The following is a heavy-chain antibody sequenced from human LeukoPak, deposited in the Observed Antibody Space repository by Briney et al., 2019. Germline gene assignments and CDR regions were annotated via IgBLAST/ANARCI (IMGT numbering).Heavy chain of an antibody. J-gene: IGHJ4*02. CDR1: GYTFTGYY. D-gene: IGHD4-17*01. V-gene: IGHV1-2*07. CDR2: INPDNDGT. Sequence: GASVKVSCKASGYTFTGYYMHWVRQAPGQGLEWMGWINPDNDGTNYAPKFQGRVTMTRDTSISTAYMELSGLRSDDTAVYYCVRDEAATVTDFDYRGQGTLVTVSS. CDR3: VRDEAATVTDFDY.